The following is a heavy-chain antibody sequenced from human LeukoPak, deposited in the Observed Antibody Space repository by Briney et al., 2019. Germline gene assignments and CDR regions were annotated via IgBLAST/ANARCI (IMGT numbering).Heavy chain of an antibody. D-gene: IGHD3-22*01. J-gene: IGHJ3*01. CDR3: ARLLDNDSSGDPDTFDV. Sequence: SETLSLTCTVSGGSMSSHYWSWIRQSPGKGLEWIGYKSYSGRTYYKPSLRSRVTISVDTSKDHFSLSLTSVTAADTAVYYCARLLDNDSSGDPDTFDVWGQGTMVTVSS. V-gene: IGHV4-59*11. CDR2: KSYSGRT. CDR1: GGSMSSHY.